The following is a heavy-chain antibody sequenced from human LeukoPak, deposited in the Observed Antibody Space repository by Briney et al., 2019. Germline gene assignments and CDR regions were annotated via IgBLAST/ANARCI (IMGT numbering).Heavy chain of an antibody. V-gene: IGHV3-7*01. CDR2: INQDGSEQ. Sequence: GGSLRLSCAASGFTFSSYAMSWVRQAPGKGLEWVANINQDGSEQDYLDSMKGRLTISRDNTRNSVYLEMNSLRAEDTAVYYCAVDGSGSYFDYYYYGMDVWGQGTTVTVSS. D-gene: IGHD3-10*01. J-gene: IGHJ6*02. CDR1: GFTFSSYA. CDR3: AVDGSGSYFDYYYYGMDV.